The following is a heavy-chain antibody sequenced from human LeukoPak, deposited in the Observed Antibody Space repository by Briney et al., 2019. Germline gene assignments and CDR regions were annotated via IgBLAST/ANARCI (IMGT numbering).Heavy chain of an antibody. J-gene: IGHJ4*02. CDR3: ARDINYYDSSGYFDY. CDR2: ISAYNGNT. D-gene: IGHD3-22*01. CDR1: GYTFTSYG. Sequence: ASVKVSCKASGYTFTSYGISWVRQAPGQGLEWMGWISAYNGNTNYAQKLQGRVTMTTDTSTSTAYMELRSLRSDDTAVYYCARDINYYDSSGYFDYWGQGTLVTVSS. V-gene: IGHV1-18*01.